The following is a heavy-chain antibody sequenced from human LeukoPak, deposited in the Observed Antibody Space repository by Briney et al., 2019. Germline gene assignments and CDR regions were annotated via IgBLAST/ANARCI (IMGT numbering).Heavy chain of an antibody. CDR1: GFTFSSYG. CDR3: AREVATQDYYYYMDV. V-gene: IGHV3-30*02. CDR2: IRYDGSNK. J-gene: IGHJ6*03. Sequence: PGGSLRLSCAASGFTFSSYGMSWVRQAPGKGLEWVAFIRYDGSNKYYADSVKGRFTISRDNSKNTLYLQMNSLRAEDTAFYYCAREVATQDYYYYMDVWGKGTTVTVSS. D-gene: IGHD4-23*01.